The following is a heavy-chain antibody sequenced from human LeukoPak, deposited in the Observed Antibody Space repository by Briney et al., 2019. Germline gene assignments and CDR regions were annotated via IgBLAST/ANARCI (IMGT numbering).Heavy chain of an antibody. J-gene: IGHJ4*02. V-gene: IGHV3-23*01. CDR2: ISGSGGST. D-gene: IGHD3-3*01. CDR1: GFTFSSYG. CDR3: GRAYDFSRH. Sequence: PGGSLRLSCAASGFTFSSYGMSWVRQAPGKGLEWVSAISGSGGSTYYADSVKGRFTISRDNAKNSLYLQMNSLRAEDTALYYCGRAYDFSRHWGQGTLVTVS.